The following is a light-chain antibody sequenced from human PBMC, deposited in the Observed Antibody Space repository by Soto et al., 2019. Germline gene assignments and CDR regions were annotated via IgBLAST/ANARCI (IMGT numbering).Light chain of an antibody. Sequence: QAVVTQPASVSGSPGQSITISCTGSSSDVGLYNYVSWYQQHPGKAPKLMIYDVNDRPSGVSDRFSGSKSGNTASLTISGLQADDEADYFCSSYTSDTTHVVFGGGTKLTVL. J-gene: IGLJ2*01. CDR3: SSYTSDTTHVV. CDR1: SSDVGLYNY. CDR2: DVN. V-gene: IGLV2-14*03.